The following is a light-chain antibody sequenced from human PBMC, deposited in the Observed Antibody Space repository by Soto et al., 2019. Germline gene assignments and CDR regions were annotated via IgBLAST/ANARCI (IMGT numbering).Light chain of an antibody. V-gene: IGLV2-14*03. CDR1: SSDFGGYNH. CDR3: SSYTNTSPHVI. J-gene: IGLJ2*01. Sequence: QSALTQPASVSGSPGQSITISCTGASSDFGGYNHVSWYQQHPGKAPKLIIYNVSHRPSGVSTRFSGSKYGNTASLIIAGLQAEDEADYFCSSYTNTSPHVIFGGGTKVTVL. CDR2: NVS.